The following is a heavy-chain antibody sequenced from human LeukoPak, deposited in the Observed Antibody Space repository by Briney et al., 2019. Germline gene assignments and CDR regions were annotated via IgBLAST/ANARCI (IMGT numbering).Heavy chain of an antibody. Sequence: SVKLSCKASGFTLSDSAVQWVRQARGQSPEWIGYIVVGSGSTVYAQKFQQRVTMTRDLSTYSAYMELSSLRSEDTAVYYCAADQAPTDPYMWVDPWGQGTQVIVSS. V-gene: IGHV1-58*01. D-gene: IGHD2-21*02. J-gene: IGHJ5*02. CDR1: GFTLSDSA. CDR2: IVVGSGST. CDR3: AADQAPTDPYMWVDP.